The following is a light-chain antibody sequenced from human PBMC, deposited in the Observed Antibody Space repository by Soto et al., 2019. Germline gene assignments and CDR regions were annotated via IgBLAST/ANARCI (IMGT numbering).Light chain of an antibody. J-gene: IGKJ3*01. CDR2: DAS. Sequence: DIQLTQPPSTLSTSVRHRLTITCRASHNITTSLAWYQQKPGKPPKLLIYDASTLESGVPARFSGSGSGTEFTLTVSSLQPDDFATYYCQQYNTYQFTFGPGTKVDIK. V-gene: IGKV1-5*01. CDR1: HNITTS. CDR3: QQYNTYQFT.